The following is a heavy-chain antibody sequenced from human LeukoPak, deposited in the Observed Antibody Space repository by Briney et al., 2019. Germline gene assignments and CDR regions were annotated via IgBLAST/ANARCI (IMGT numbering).Heavy chain of an antibody. CDR1: GYTFTGYY. CDR2: INPNSGGT. J-gene: IGHJ4*02. D-gene: IGHD4-17*01. CDR3: ARGYYYGDYFYSC. V-gene: IGHV1-2*02. Sequence: ASVKVSCKASGYTFTGYYMHWVRQAPGQGLEWMGWINPNSGGTNYAQKFQGRVTITRDTSISTAYMELSRLRSDDTAVYYCARGYYYGDYFYSCCGQGTLVTVSS.